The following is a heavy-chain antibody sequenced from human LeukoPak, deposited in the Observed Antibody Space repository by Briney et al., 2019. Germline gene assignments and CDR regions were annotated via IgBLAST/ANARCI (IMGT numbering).Heavy chain of an antibody. V-gene: IGHV1-69*01. CDR1: GGTFSSYA. CDR3: ARDDNQGYCSGGSCYSSLSQYGMDV. J-gene: IGHJ6*04. CDR2: IIPIFGTA. D-gene: IGHD2-15*01. Sequence: ASVKVSCKASGGTFSSYAISCVRQAPGQGLEWMGGIIPIFGTAKYAQKFQGRVTITADESTSTAYMELSSLRSEDTAVYYCARDDNQGYCSGGSCYSSLSQYGMDVWGKGTTVTVSS.